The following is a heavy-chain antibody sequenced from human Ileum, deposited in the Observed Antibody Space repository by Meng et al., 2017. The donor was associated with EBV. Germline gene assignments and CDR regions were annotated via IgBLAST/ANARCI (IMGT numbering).Heavy chain of an antibody. V-gene: IGHV6-1*01. CDR2: TYYRSKWYN. CDR1: RDSASSNSAA. Sequence: QRHWHPPGPGPVNPPQTLSPTCAISRDSASSNSAAWNWIRQSPSRGLEWLGRTYYRSKWYNDYAVSVKSRITINPDTSKNQFSLQLNSVTPEDTAVYYCARDSSSSAYSPFDYWGQGTLVTVSS. CDR3: ARDSSSSAYSPFDY. J-gene: IGHJ4*02. D-gene: IGHD3-22*01.